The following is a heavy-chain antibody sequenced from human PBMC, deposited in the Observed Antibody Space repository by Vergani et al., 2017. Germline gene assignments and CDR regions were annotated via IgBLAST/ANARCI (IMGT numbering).Heavy chain of an antibody. Sequence: EVQLVESGGGLVKPGGSLRLSCAASGFTFSSYSMNWVRQAPGKGLEWVSYISSSSSTIYYADSVKGRFTISRDNSKNTLYLQMNSLRAEDTAVYYCAKVGIVGASGPYYYYGMDVWGQGTTVTVSS. CDR3: AKVGIVGASGPYYYYGMDV. V-gene: IGHV3-48*01. J-gene: IGHJ6*02. D-gene: IGHD1-26*01. CDR2: ISSSSSTI. CDR1: GFTFSSYS.